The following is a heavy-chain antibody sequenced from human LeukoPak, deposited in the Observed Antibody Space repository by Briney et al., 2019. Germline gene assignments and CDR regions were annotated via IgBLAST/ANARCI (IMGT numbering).Heavy chain of an antibody. CDR1: GYTFTGYS. J-gene: IGHJ4*02. CDR2: INPNTGGT. CDR3: ARGTTVRREGYFDY. V-gene: IGHV1-2*02. Sequence: ASVKVSCKASGYTFTGYSVHWVRQAPGQGLQWMGWINPNTGGTNYAQKFQGRVTMTRDTSISTAYMELSRLRSDDTAVYYCARGTTVRREGYFDYWGQGTLVTVSS. D-gene: IGHD4-11*01.